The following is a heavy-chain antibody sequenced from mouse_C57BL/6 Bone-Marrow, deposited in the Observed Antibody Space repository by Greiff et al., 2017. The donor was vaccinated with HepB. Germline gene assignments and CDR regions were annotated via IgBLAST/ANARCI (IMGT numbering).Heavy chain of an antibody. CDR3: ASLSSYAMDY. D-gene: IGHD6-1*01. Sequence: EVQVVESGGGLVQPGGSLSLSCAASGFTFTDYYMSWVRQPPGKALEWLGFIRNKANGYTTEYSASVKGRFTISRDNSQSILYLQMNALRAEDSATYYCASLSSYAMDYWGQGTSVTVSS. CDR2: IRNKANGYTT. CDR1: GFTFTDYY. J-gene: IGHJ4*01. V-gene: IGHV7-3*01.